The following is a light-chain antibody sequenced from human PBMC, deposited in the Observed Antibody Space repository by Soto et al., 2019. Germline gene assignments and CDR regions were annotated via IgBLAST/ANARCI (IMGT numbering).Light chain of an antibody. J-gene: IGLJ2*01. Sequence: QSALTQPASVSGSPGQSITISCTGTSSDVGGYNFVSWYHQHPGKAPKLMIYEVTKRPSGISSRFSASKSGNTASLTLSDLQADDEGEYYCSSYTASNTVAFGGGTKLTVL. V-gene: IGLV2-14*01. CDR2: EVT. CDR3: SSYTASNTVA. CDR1: SSDVGGYNF.